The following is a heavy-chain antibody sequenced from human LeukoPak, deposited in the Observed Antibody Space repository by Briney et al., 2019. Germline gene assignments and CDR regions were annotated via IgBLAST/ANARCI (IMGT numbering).Heavy chain of an antibody. CDR1: GYTFTDYY. J-gene: IGHJ4*02. D-gene: IGHD1-1*01. CDR3: ARDRDTISTTDAGGDHFHY. Sequence: ASVKVSCKASGYTFTDYYTNWVRQAPGQGLEWMGWINPDSGGANYAQQFQGRVTMTRDTSISTAYMELSGLRSDDTAVYYCARDRDTISTTDAGGDHFHYWGQGTLVTVSS. V-gene: IGHV1-2*02. CDR2: INPDSGGA.